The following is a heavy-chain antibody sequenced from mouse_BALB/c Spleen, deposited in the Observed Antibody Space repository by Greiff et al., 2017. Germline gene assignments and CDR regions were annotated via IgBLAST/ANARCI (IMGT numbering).Heavy chain of an antibody. Sequence: EVNVVESGGGLVQPGGSRKLSCAASGFTFSSFGMHWVRQAPEKGLEWVAYISSGSSTIYYADTVKGRFTISRDNPKNTLFLQMTSLRSEDTAMYYCARGTGTSAMDYWGQGTSVTVSS. CDR3: ARGTGTSAMDY. J-gene: IGHJ4*01. CDR2: ISSGSSTI. CDR1: GFTFSSFG. V-gene: IGHV5-17*02. D-gene: IGHD4-1*01.